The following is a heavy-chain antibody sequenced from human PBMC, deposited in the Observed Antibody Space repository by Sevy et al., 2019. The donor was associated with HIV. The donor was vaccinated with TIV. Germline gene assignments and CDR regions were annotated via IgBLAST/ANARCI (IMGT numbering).Heavy chain of an antibody. V-gene: IGHV3-23*01. CDR2: LTNNGDIT. Sequence: GGSLRLSCAASGFTFSRYAMSWVRQAPGKGLEWVSGLTNNGDITFDADSVKGRFTISRDNSRNILYLQMNNLRVEDTAVYYCAKEKEYTDPYYFDDWGQGPLVTVSS. CDR3: AKEKEYTDPYYFDD. CDR1: GFTFSRYA. D-gene: IGHD1-1*01. J-gene: IGHJ4*02.